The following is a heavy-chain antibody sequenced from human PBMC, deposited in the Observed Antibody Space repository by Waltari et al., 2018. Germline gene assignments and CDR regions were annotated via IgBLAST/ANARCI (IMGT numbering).Heavy chain of an antibody. CDR2: VSYNGAT. Sequence: QLHLQESGPGLVKPSETLSLSCSVSGGSRPSNRHSWAWIRQPPGKGLEWTATVSYNGATSNNPSLKSRVTISVDTSKNQFSLKLSSVTAADTALYYCATYIGASIGTAAFDVWGQGTMVTVSS. J-gene: IGHJ3*01. CDR1: GGSRPSNRHS. CDR3: ATYIGASIGTAAFDV. D-gene: IGHD3-16*01. V-gene: IGHV4-39*01.